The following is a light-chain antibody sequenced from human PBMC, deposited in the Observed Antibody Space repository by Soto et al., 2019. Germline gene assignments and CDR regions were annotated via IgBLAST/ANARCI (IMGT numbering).Light chain of an antibody. CDR1: QSISSY. CDR3: QQYNSYPIT. V-gene: IGKV1-39*01. J-gene: IGKJ5*01. Sequence: DIQMTQSPSALAASVGDRVTITCRASQSISSYLNWYQQKPGKAPKLLIYATSSLQSGVPSRFSGSGSGTEFTLTISSLQPDDFATYYCQQYNSYPITLGQGTRREI. CDR2: ATS.